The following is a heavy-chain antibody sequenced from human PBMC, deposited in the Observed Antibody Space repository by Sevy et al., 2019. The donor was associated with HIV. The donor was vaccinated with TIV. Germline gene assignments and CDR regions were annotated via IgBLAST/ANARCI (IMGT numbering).Heavy chain of an antibody. D-gene: IGHD6-19*01. Sequence: SETLSLTCTVSGGSISSYYWSWIRQPPGKGLEWIGYIYYSGSTNYNPSLKSRVTISVDTSKNQFSLKLSSVTAADTAVYYCARDRGAVAGHGLNWFDPWGQGTLVTVSS. CDR3: ARDRGAVAGHGLNWFDP. CDR1: GGSISSYY. CDR2: IYYSGST. V-gene: IGHV4-59*01. J-gene: IGHJ5*02.